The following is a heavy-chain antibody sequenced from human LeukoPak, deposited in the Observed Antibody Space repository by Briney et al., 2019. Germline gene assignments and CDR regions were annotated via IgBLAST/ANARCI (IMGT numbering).Heavy chain of an antibody. CDR1: GFTFSNYA. V-gene: IGHV3-23*01. CDR2: LGASGADT. J-gene: IGHJ3*01. D-gene: IGHD3-22*01. Sequence: GGSLRLSCEASGFTFSNYAMAWVRQAPGKGLDWVSVLGASGADTYYSDSVKGRFTVSRDNSKDTLFLHMSSLRAEDTAVYFCATRPRDSSGYYLGAFDGWGQGTTVTVSS. CDR3: ATRPRDSSGYYLGAFDG.